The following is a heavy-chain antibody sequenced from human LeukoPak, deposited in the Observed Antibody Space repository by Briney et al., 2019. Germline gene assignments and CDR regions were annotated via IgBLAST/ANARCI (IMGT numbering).Heavy chain of an antibody. J-gene: IGHJ5*02. Sequence: SETLSLTCTVSGASISSYYWSWIRQPPGKGLERIGYIYYSGSTNYNPSLKSRVPISVDTSKNQFSLKLTSVTAADTAVYYCARDLGYYGSGTFDPWGQGTLVTVSS. CDR2: IYYSGST. V-gene: IGHV4-59*01. D-gene: IGHD3-10*01. CDR1: GASISSYY. CDR3: ARDLGYYGSGTFDP.